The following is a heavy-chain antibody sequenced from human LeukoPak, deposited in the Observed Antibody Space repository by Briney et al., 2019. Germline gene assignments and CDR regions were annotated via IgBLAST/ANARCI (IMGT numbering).Heavy chain of an antibody. J-gene: IGHJ4*02. V-gene: IGHV3-23*01. CDR3: AKEGEHQLLYWPHFDY. Sequence: PGGSLRLSCAASGFTFSSYAMSWVRQAPGKGLEWVSAISGSGGSTYYADSVKGRFTISRDNSKNTLYLQMNSLRAEDTAVYYCAKEGEHQLLYWPHFDYWGQGTLVTVSS. CDR2: ISGSGGST. CDR1: GFTFSSYA. D-gene: IGHD2-2*02.